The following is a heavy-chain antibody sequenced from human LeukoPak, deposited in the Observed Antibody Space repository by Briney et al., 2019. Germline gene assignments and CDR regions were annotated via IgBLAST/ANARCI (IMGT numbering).Heavy chain of an antibody. J-gene: IGHJ4*02. D-gene: IGHD3-3*01. CDR1: GFTFSSSA. CDR3: AKSFDFSNGHSPILTPFDS. CDR2: IGARGIST. Sequence: GGSLRLSCAASGFTFSSSAMSWVRQAPGKGLEWVSSIGARGISTYYADSVKGRFTISRDNSKNTLYLQMNSLRGDDIGVYYCAKSFDFSNGHSPILTPFDSWGQGTLVSVSS. V-gene: IGHV3-23*01.